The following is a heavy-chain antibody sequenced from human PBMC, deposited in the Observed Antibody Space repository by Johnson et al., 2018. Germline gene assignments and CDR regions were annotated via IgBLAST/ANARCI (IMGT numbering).Heavy chain of an antibody. V-gene: IGHV3-23*01. D-gene: IGHD5-12*01. CDR3: AKDRYSGYDYGYYYYGMDV. Sequence: PQTPGKGLEWVSAIGDSGGSTYYADSVKGRFTISRDNSKNTLYLQMNSRRAEDTAVYYCAKDRYSGYDYGYYYYGMDVWGQGTTVTVSS. CDR2: IGDSGGST. J-gene: IGHJ6*02.